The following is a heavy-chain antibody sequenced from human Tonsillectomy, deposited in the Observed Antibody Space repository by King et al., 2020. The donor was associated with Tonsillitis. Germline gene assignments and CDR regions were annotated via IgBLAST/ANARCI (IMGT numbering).Heavy chain of an antibody. V-gene: IGHV1-18*01. D-gene: IGHD2-2*01. CDR3: ARAPIVVVPAAKSGNYYYYMDV. CDR1: GYTFTSYG. CDR2: INTDNGNT. Sequence: EQLVQSGAEVKKPGASVKVSCKASGYTFTSYGISWVRQAPGQGLEWMGWINTDNGNTNYAQKFQGRVTMTTDTSTNTVYMELRSLRSDDTALYFCARAPIVVVPAAKSGNYYYYMDVGGKGTTVTVSS. J-gene: IGHJ6*03.